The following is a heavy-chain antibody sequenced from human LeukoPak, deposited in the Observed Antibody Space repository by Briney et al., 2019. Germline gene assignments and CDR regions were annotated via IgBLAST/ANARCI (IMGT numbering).Heavy chain of an antibody. CDR1: GFTFSSYS. J-gene: IGHJ3*02. CDR3: ARNGEYYDSSGYYIDAFDI. V-gene: IGHV3-21*05. D-gene: IGHD3-22*01. Sequence: GGSLRLSCAASGFTFSSYSMNWVRQAPGKGLEWVSYISSSSSYIYYADSVKGRFTISRDNAKNSLYLQMNSLRAEDTAVYYCARNGEYYDSSGYYIDAFDIWGQGTMVTVSS. CDR2: ISSSSSYI.